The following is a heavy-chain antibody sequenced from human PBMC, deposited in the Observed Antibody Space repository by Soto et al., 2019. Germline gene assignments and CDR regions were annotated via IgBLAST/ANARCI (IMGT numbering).Heavy chain of an antibody. D-gene: IGHD2-2*01. J-gene: IGHJ6*02. CDR2: IIPMFGTA. V-gene: IGHV1-69*12. Sequence: QVQLVQSGAEVKKPGSSVKVSCKASGGTFSTCSISWVRQAPGQGLEWRGGIIPMFGTANYAQKFKGTVTIPADESTSTAHMELRTLRSEDTAVYYCASRYCISTSCHYYGMDVWGQGTTFTVSS. CDR1: GGTFSTCS. CDR3: ASRYCISTSCHYYGMDV.